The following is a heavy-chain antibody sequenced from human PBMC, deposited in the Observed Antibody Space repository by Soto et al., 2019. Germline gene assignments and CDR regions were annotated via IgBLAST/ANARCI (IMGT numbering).Heavy chain of an antibody. CDR1: GFTYSSFA. D-gene: IGHD6-6*01. Sequence: GGSLRLSCAASGFTYSSFAMSWVRQAPGKGLEWVSAISGSGGTTYYADSVKGRLTISRDNSKNTLHLQMNSLRAEDTAVYYCEKDSSYGPDDFWGRGTLVTVYS. CDR3: EKDSSYGPDDF. J-gene: IGHJ4*02. CDR2: ISGSGGTT. V-gene: IGHV3-23*01.